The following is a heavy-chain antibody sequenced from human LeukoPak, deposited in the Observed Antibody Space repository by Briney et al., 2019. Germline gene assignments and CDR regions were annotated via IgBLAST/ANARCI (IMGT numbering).Heavy chain of an antibody. CDR1: GDSVVNGDW. CDR2: VSHSGYT. J-gene: IGHJ4*02. D-gene: IGHD6-13*01. Sequence: SETLSLTCDVSGDSVVNGDWWTWVRQPPGKGLEWIGEVSHSGYTNYNPSLESRVAISIDKSNNHFSLTLRSVSAADTAVYYCARMASSSSWSLFDYWGQGTLVTVSS. V-gene: IGHV4/OR15-8*02. CDR3: ARMASSSSWSLFDY.